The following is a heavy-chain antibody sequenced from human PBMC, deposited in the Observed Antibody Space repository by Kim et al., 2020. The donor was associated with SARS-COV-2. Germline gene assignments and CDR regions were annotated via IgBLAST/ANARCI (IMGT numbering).Heavy chain of an antibody. CDR1: GGSFSGYY. Sequence: SETLSLTCAVYGGSFSGYYWSWIRQPPGKGLEWIGEINHSGSTNYNPSLKSRVTISVDTSKNQFSLKLSTVTAADTAVYYCARRDHSRITNWFDPWGQGTLVTVSS. CDR3: ARRDHSRITNWFDP. D-gene: IGHD4-4*01. J-gene: IGHJ5*02. CDR2: INHSGST. V-gene: IGHV4-34*01.